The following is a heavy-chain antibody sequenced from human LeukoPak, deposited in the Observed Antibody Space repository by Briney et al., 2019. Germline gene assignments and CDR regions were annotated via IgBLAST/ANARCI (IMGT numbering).Heavy chain of an antibody. V-gene: IGHV3-9*01. J-gene: IGHJ4*02. CDR3: AKTLYSSGWSVFDY. Sequence: GGSLRLSCAASGFTFDDYAIHWVRQAPGKGLEWVSGISWNSGSIGYADSVKGRFTISRDNAKNSLYLQMNSLRAEDTALYYCAKTLYSSGWSVFDYWGQGTLVTVSS. D-gene: IGHD6-19*01. CDR1: GFTFDDYA. CDR2: ISWNSGSI.